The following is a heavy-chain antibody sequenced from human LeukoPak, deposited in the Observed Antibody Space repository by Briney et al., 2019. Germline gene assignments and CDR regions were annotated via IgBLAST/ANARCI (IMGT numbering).Heavy chain of an antibody. D-gene: IGHD2-2*01. CDR1: GFTFSSYS. CDR3: ARDPEWASVVVPAAIDY. J-gene: IGHJ4*02. Sequence: GGALRLSCAASGFTFSSYSMNWVRQAPGKGLEWVSSISSSSSYIYYADSVKGRFTISRDNAKNSLYLQMNSLRAEDTAVYYCARDPEWASVVVPAAIDYWGQGTLVTVSS. V-gene: IGHV3-21*01. CDR2: ISSSSSYI.